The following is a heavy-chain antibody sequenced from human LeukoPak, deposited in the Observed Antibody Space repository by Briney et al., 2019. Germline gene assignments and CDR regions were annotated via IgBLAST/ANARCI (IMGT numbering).Heavy chain of an antibody. V-gene: IGHV4-61*08. CDR3: ARVRFWSGPTNSTNYYYYGMDV. D-gene: IGHD3-3*01. CDR2: IYYSGST. CDR1: GGSISSGGYS. J-gene: IGHJ6*02. Sequence: PSQTLSLTCAVSGGSISSGGYSWSWIRQPPGKGLEWIGYIYYSGSTNYNPSLKSRVTISVDTSKNQFSLKLSSVTAADTAVYYCARVRFWSGPTNSTNYYYYGMDVWGQGTTVTVSS.